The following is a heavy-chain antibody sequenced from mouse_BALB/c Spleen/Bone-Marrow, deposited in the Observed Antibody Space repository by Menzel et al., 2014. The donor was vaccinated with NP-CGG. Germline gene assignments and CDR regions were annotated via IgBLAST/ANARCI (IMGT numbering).Heavy chain of an antibody. D-gene: IGHD4-1*01. CDR1: GFNIKDTY. CDR3: ARWEYCAMDY. Sequence: VHVKQSGAELVKPGASVKLSCTASGFNIKDTYMHWVKQRPEQGLEWIGRIDPANGNTKYDPKLQGKATITADTSSNTAYQQLSSLTSEDAAVYYCARWEYCAMDYWGQGTSVTVSS. V-gene: IGHV14-3*02. CDR2: IDPANGNT. J-gene: IGHJ4*01.